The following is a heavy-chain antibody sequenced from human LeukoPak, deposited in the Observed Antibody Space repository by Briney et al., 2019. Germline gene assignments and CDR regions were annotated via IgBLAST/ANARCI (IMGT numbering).Heavy chain of an antibody. V-gene: IGHV1-18*01. Sequence: ASVKVSCKTSGYTFTSYCISWLRQAPGQGLEWIGWIIAYNGNTNYAQKLQGGVTMTTDTSTSTAYMELRSLRSDDTAVYYCARFGSSARMVVPAAMSYFDYWGQGTLVTVSS. CDR1: GYTFTSYC. D-gene: IGHD2-2*01. J-gene: IGHJ4*02. CDR2: IIAYNGNT. CDR3: ARFGSSARMVVPAAMSYFDY.